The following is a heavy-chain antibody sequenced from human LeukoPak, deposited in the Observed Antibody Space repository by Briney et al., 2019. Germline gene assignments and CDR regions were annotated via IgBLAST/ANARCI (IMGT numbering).Heavy chain of an antibody. CDR1: GFTFSDYD. D-gene: IGHD1-1*01. CDR2: IGTAGDT. V-gene: IGHV3-13*01. J-gene: IGHJ4*02. CDR3: ARVAKERVGGVYYFDY. Sequence: GGSLRPSCAASGFTFSDYDMHWVRQATGKGLEWVSAIGTAGDTYYTGSVKGRFTISRENAKNSLYLQMNSLRAGDTAVCYCARVAKERVGGVYYFDYWGQGTLVTVSS.